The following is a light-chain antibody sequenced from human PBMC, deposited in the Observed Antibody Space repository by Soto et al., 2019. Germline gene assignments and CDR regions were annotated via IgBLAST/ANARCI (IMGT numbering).Light chain of an antibody. Sequence: EIVLTQSPDTLSLSPGEGATLSCSASQSVSNNYLAWYQQKPGQAPRLLIYVASNRAAGIPDRFSGSGSGTDFTLTISRLEHEDFAVYYCKQYGSSGTFGQGTKVAI. CDR2: VAS. CDR1: QSVSNNY. CDR3: KQYGSSGT. J-gene: IGKJ1*01. V-gene: IGKV3-20*01.